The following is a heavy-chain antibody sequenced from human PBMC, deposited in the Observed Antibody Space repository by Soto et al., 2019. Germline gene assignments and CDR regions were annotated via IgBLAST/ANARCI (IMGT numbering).Heavy chain of an antibody. CDR1: ADSGAAGHY. Sequence: PSETLSLTCDVSADSGAAGHYWSWIRQPPGKGLEWIGYIYYSGSTYYNPSLKSRVTISVDTSKNQFSLKLSFVTAADTAVYYCARRPNNWFDPWGQGTLVTVSS. CDR3: ARRPNNWFDP. J-gene: IGHJ5*02. V-gene: IGHV4-30-4*01. CDR2: IYYSGST.